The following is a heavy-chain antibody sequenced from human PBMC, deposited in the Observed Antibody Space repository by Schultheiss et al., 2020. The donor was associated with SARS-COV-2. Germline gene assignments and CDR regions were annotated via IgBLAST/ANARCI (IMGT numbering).Heavy chain of an antibody. J-gene: IGHJ3*02. V-gene: IGHV3-NL1*01. CDR2: IYSGGST. Sequence: GGSLRLSCAASGFTFDDYAMHWVRQAPGKGLEWVSVIYSGGSTYYADSVKGRFTISRDNSKNTLYLQMNSLRAEDTAVYYCAVGLTDAFDIWGQGTMVTVSS. CDR1: GFTFDDYA. D-gene: IGHD6-19*01. CDR3: AVGLTDAFDI.